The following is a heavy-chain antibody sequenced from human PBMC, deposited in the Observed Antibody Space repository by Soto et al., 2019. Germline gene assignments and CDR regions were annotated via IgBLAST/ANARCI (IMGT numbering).Heavy chain of an antibody. J-gene: IGHJ6*02. D-gene: IGHD3-10*01. CDR2: ISYDRSIK. Sequence: QVQLVESGGGVVQPGRSLRLSCAPSGFAFTTFAMHWVRQAPGKGLEWVAVISYDRSIKSYADSVKGRFTISRDNSKNTLYLQMNSLRTEDTAVYYCAKGSFGLGSSPRFFYGMDVWGQGTTVTVSS. CDR3: AKGSFGLGSSPRFFYGMDV. CDR1: GFAFTTFA. V-gene: IGHV3-30*18.